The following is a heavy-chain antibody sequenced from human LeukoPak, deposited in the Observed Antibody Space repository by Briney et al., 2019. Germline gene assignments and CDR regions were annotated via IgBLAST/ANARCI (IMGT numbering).Heavy chain of an antibody. V-gene: IGHV3-48*02. CDR2: ITTSIDII. D-gene: IGHD3-10*01. CDR1: GFTLSSYN. J-gene: IGHJ4*02. Sequence: GGSLRLSCAASGFTLSSYNMNWVRQAPGKGLEWISYITTSIDIISYADSVKGRFTISRDNAKNSLYLQMDSLRDEDTAVYYCVRGDGWFGELSNFDYWGQGTLVTVSS. CDR3: VRGDGWFGELSNFDY.